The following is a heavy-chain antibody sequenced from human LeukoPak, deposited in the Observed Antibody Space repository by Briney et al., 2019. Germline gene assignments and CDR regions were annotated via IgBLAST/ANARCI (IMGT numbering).Heavy chain of an antibody. CDR2: ISNSGST. Sequence: SETLSLTCTVSGGSISSTGYYWGWIRPPPGKALEWIGSISNSGSTYYNPSLKSRVTISVDTSKNQFSLKLTSVTATDTAVYYCAAYFYANSGYLGCGQGTLV. CDR1: GGSISSTGYY. D-gene: IGHD3-22*01. V-gene: IGHV4-39*01. J-gene: IGHJ4*02. CDR3: AAYFYANSGYLG.